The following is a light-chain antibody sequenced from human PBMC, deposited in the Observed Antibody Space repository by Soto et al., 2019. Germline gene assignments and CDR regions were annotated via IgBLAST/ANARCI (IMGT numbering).Light chain of an antibody. CDR1: QNIRTY. CDR2: GAS. J-gene: IGKJ3*01. CDR3: QQSYTAVLT. V-gene: IGKV1-39*01. Sequence: DIEMTQSPSSLSASVGDRVTITCRASQNIRTYLNWYQQKPGKVPNLLIYGASNLHSGVPSRFSGSGSETDFTLTINNLQPEDFATYYCQQSYTAVLTFGPGTKVDIK.